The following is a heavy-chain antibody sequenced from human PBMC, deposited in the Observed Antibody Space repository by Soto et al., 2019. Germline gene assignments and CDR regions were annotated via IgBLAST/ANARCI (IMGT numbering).Heavy chain of an antibody. Sequence: GRSLRLSCAASEFTFSSYAMSWVRQAPGKGLEWVSSISSSSSNIYYADSVKGRFTISRDNAKNSLYLQMNSLRAEDTAVYYCARASPYYDILTGYHTVDYWGQGTLVTVS. D-gene: IGHD3-9*01. CDR1: EFTFSSYA. CDR3: ARASPYYDILTGYHTVDY. J-gene: IGHJ4*02. CDR2: ISSSSSNI. V-gene: IGHV3-21*01.